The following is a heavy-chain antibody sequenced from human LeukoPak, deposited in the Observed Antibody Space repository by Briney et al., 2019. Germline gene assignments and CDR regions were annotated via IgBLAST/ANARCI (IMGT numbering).Heavy chain of an antibody. CDR2: IKQDGGEK. J-gene: IGHJ4*02. D-gene: IGHD2-15*01. Sequence: GGSLRLSCAASGFTFSNSWMSWVRQAPGEGLEWVANIKQDGGEKYYVDSVKGRFTISRDNAKNSLYLQMNGLRGEDTAVYSCARGGWNFDAWGRGTLVTVSS. CDR1: GFTFSNSW. V-gene: IGHV3-7*03. CDR3: ARGGWNFDA.